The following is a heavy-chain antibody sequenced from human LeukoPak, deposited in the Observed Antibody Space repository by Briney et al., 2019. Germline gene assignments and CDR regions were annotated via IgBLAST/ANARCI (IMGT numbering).Heavy chain of an antibody. Sequence: PSETLSLTCTVSGXSISSYHWSWIRQPAGKGLEWIGRIYSSGNTNYSPSLKSRVTMSVDTSKNQFSLKLSSVTAADTALYYCARATSGTYYYFDSWGRGTLVSVSS. CDR1: GXSISSYH. V-gene: IGHV4-4*07. CDR2: IYSSGNT. CDR3: ARATSGTYYYFDS. D-gene: IGHD3-10*01. J-gene: IGHJ4*02.